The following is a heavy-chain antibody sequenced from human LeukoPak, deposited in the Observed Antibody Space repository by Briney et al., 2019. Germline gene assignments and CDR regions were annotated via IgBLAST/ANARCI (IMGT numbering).Heavy chain of an antibody. CDR3: ARDGKMATISFDY. Sequence: ASVKVSCKASGYTFTSYGISWVRQAPGQGLEWMGWISAYNGNTNYAQKLQGRVTMTTDTSTSTVYMELRSLRSDDTAVYYCARDGKMATISFDYWGQGTLVTVSS. CDR1: GYTFTSYG. CDR2: ISAYNGNT. J-gene: IGHJ4*02. V-gene: IGHV1-18*01. D-gene: IGHD5-24*01.